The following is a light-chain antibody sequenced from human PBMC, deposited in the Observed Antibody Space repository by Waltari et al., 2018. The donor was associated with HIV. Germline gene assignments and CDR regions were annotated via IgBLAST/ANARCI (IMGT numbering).Light chain of an antibody. CDR1: NSDCGWYNF. CDR2: EVT. Sequence: QAALAPPASIAGAPGQSSTISCTGTNSDCGWYNFGSWYQLQPGKAPKLMIFEVTNRPSGVPNRFSGSKSGNTASLTISGLQAEDEADYYCSSYTSSSSEVFGAGTKLTVL. J-gene: IGLJ2*01. CDR3: SSYTSSSSEV. V-gene: IGLV2-14*01.